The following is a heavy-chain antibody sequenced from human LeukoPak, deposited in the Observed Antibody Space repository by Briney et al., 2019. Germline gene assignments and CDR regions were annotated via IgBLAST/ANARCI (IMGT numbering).Heavy chain of an antibody. CDR1: GGSFSGHY. CDR3: ATSRIPYYGMDV. CDR2: INHSGST. D-gene: IGHD2-15*01. J-gene: IGHJ6*02. V-gene: IGHV4-34*01. Sequence: PSETLSLTCAVYGGSFSGHYWSWIRQPPGKGLEWIGEINHSGSTNYNPSPKSRVTISVDTSKNQFSLKLSSVTAADTAVYYCATSRIPYYGMDVWGQGTTVTVSS.